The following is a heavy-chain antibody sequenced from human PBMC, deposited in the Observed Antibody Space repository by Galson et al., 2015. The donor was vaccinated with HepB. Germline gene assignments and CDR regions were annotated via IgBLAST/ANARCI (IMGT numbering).Heavy chain of an antibody. CDR2: IDPSESYT. D-gene: IGHD1-26*01. CDR1: GYSFTSHW. Sequence: QSGAEVKKPGESLRISCKASGYSFTSHWISWVRQMPGKGLEWMGRIDPSESYTNYRPSFQGHVTISADKSISTTYLQWSSLKASDSAMYYCACQWGDFDYWGQGTLVTVSS. J-gene: IGHJ4*02. V-gene: IGHV5-10-1*01. CDR3: ACQWGDFDY.